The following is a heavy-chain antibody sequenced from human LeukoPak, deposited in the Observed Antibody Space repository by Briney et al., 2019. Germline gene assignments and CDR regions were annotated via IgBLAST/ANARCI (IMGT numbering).Heavy chain of an antibody. J-gene: IGHJ5*02. CDR2: IYHSGST. CDR3: ARWGYCSGGSCYSFGWFDP. Sequence: SETLSLTCAVSGGSISSSNWWSWVRQPPGKGLEWIGEIYHSGSTNYNPSLKSRVTISVDKSKNLFSLKLSSVTAADTAVYYCARWGYCSGGSCYSFGWFDPWGQGTLVTVSS. CDR1: GGSISSSNW. D-gene: IGHD2-15*01. V-gene: IGHV4-4*02.